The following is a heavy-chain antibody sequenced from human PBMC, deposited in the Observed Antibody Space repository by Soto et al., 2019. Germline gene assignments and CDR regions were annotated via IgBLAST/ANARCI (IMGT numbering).Heavy chain of an antibody. CDR2: IWSASNI. J-gene: IGHJ4*02. D-gene: IGHD6-13*01. Sequence: EVQLVESGGGLAQPGGSLRLSCAASGFTFSSYSVNWVRQAPGKGLDWVSNIWSASNINYADSVKGRFTVSRDNAKNSMSLQMNGLRDEDTAVYYCVRDYSFGFDYWGQGILVTVSS. CDR3: VRDYSFGFDY. CDR1: GFTFSSYS. V-gene: IGHV3-48*02.